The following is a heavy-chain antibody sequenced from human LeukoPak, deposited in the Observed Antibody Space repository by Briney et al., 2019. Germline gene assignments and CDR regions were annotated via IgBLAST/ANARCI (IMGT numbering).Heavy chain of an antibody. CDR1: GYTFTSYG. D-gene: IGHD3-16*01. Sequence: ASVQVSCKASGYTFTSYGISWVRQAPGQGLEWIGCISTYNGNTNYAQKLQGRVTMTTDTSTSTAYMELRSMRADDTAVYYCARDQGGDAFDIWGQGTMVTVSS. CDR3: ARDQGGDAFDI. V-gene: IGHV1-18*01. J-gene: IGHJ3*02. CDR2: ISTYNGNT.